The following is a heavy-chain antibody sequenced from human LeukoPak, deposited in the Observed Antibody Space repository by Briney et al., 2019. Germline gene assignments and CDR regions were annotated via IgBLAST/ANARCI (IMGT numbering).Heavy chain of an antibody. V-gene: IGHV4-34*01. J-gene: IGHJ3*02. Sequence: SETLSLTCAVYGGSFSGYYWSWIRQPPGKGLEWIGEINHSGSTNYNPSLKSRVTISVDTSKNQFSLKLSSVTAADTAVYYCARGPTPPAFDIWGQGTVVTVSS. CDR3: ARGPTPPAFDI. CDR2: INHSGST. CDR1: GGSFSGYY.